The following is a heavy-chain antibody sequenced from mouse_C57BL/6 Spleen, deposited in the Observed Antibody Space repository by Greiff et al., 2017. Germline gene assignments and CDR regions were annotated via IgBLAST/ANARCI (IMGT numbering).Heavy chain of an antibody. V-gene: IGHV1-80*01. D-gene: IGHD1-1*01. J-gene: IGHJ2*01. CDR3: ARRRITTVVEDYFDY. CDR2: IYPGNGDT. Sequence: QVQLQQSGAELVKPGASVKISCTASGYAFSSYWMNWVKQRPGKGLEWIGQIYPGNGDTNYNGKFKGKATLTADKSSSTAYMQLSSLTSEDSAVYFCARRRITTVVEDYFDYWGQGTTLTVSS. CDR1: GYAFSSYW.